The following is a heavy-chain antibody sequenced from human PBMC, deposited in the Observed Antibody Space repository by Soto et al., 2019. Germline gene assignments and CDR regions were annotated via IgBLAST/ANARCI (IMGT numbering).Heavy chain of an antibody. D-gene: IGHD2-21*02. V-gene: IGHV3-30*18. Sequence: PGGSLRLSCAASGFTFSSYGMHWVRQAPGKGLEWVAVISYDGTNKYYADSVKGRFTISRDNSKNTLYLQMNSLRAEDTAVYYCAKGRVTTPVGYFDYWGQGTLVTVS. J-gene: IGHJ4*02. CDR2: ISYDGTNK. CDR3: AKGRVTTPVGYFDY. CDR1: GFTFSSYG.